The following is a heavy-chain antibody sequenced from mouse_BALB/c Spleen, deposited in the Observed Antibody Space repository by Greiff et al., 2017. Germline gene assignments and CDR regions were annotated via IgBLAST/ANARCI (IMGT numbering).Heavy chain of an antibody. CDR1: GFTFSSFG. CDR3: ARDGYYGYFDV. J-gene: IGHJ1*01. Sequence: EVKLMESGGGLVQPGGSRKLSCAASGFTFSSFGMHWVRQAPEKGLEWVAYISSGSSTIYYADTVKGRFTISRDNPKNTLFLQMTSLRSEDTAMYYCARDGYYGYFDVWGAGTTVTVSS. D-gene: IGHD2-3*01. V-gene: IGHV5-17*02. CDR2: ISSGSSTI.